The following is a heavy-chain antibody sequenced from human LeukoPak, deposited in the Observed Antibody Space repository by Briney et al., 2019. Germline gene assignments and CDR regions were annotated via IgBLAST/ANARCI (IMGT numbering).Heavy chain of an antibody. V-gene: IGHV3-7*01. CDR3: ARSGTGIAAADTNWFDP. Sequence: GGSLRLSCAASGFTFSSYWMSWVRQAPGKGLEWVANIKQDGSEKYYADSVKGRFTISRDNGKNSLYLQMNSLRVEDTAVYYCARSGTGIAAADTNWFDPWGQGTLVTVSS. CDR2: IKQDGSEK. CDR1: GFTFSSYW. D-gene: IGHD6-13*01. J-gene: IGHJ5*02.